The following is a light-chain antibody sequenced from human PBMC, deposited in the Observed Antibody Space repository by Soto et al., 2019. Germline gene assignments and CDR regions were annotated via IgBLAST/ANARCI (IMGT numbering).Light chain of an antibody. Sequence: DIQMTQSPSSLSASVGDRVTITCRASQSISSYLNWYQQKPGKAPKLLIYAACSLQSEVPSRFSGSGSGTDFTLTSSSLQPEDFATYYCQQSYSTPFTFGPGTKVDI. J-gene: IGKJ3*01. CDR3: QQSYSTPFT. V-gene: IGKV1-39*01. CDR1: QSISSY. CDR2: AAC.